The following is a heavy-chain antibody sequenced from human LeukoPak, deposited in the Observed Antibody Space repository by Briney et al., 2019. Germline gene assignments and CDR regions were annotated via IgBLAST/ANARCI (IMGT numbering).Heavy chain of an antibody. CDR1: GGSISSSSYY. Sequence: SETLSLTCTVSGGSISSSSYYWGWIRQPPGKGLEWIESIYYSGSTYYNPSLKSRVTMSVDTSKNQFSLKLSSVTAADTAVYYCARDRPGGSSLDYWGQGTLVTVSS. CDR2: IYYSGST. J-gene: IGHJ4*02. CDR3: ARDRPGGSSLDY. D-gene: IGHD6-13*01. V-gene: IGHV4-39*07.